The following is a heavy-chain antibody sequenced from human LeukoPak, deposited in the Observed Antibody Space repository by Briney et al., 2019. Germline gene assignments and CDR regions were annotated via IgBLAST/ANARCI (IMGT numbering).Heavy chain of an antibody. CDR1: GGSFSGYY. V-gene: IGHV4-34*01. D-gene: IGHD2-15*01. J-gene: IGHJ4*02. CDR2: INHSGST. CDR3: ARLWSTYCNGGSCPHQPNY. Sequence: SETLSLTCAVYGGSFSGYYWSWIRQPPGKGLEWIGEINHSGSTYYNLSLKSRVTISVGTSKNQFSLKLSSVTAADTAVYYCARLWSTYCNGGSCPHQPNYWGQGTLVTVSS.